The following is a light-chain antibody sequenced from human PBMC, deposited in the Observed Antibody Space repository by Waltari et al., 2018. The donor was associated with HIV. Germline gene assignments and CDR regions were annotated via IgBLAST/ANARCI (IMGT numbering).Light chain of an antibody. J-gene: IGLJ2*01. V-gene: IGLV2-8*01. CDR1: SSDVGDNDY. CDR3: TSYAGRDNLV. CDR2: EVS. Sequence: QPALTQPPSASGSPGQSVTISCTGTSSDVGDNDYVSWYQQHPGKAPKVMIYEVSKRPSGVPDRISGSKSGNTASLTVSGLQAEDEADYFCTSYAGRDNLVFGGGTKLTV.